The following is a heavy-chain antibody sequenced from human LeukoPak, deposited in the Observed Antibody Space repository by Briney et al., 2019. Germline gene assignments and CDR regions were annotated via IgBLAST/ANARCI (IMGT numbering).Heavy chain of an antibody. CDR1: GFTFSSYS. Sequence: PGGSLRLSCAASGFTFSSYSMNWVRQAPGKGLEWVSCISSSSSTTYYADSVKGRFTISRDNAKNSLYLQMNSLRAEDTAVYYCARDHYYDSRGGGYDAFDIWGQGTMVTVSS. D-gene: IGHD3-22*01. CDR3: ARDHYYDSRGGGYDAFDI. V-gene: IGHV3-48*04. J-gene: IGHJ3*02. CDR2: ISSSSSTT.